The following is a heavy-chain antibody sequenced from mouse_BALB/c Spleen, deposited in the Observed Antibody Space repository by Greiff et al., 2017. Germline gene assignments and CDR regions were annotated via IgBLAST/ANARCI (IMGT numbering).Heavy chain of an antibody. CDR2: IDPANGNT. J-gene: IGHJ3*01. D-gene: IGHD2-4*01. CDR3: AREGYDYDGFAY. V-gene: IGHV14-3*02. Sequence: EVQLQQSGAELVKLGASVKLSCTASGFNIKDTYMHWVKQRPEQGLEWIGRIDPANGNTKYDPKFQGKATITADTSSNTAYLQLSSLTSEDTAVYYCAREGYDYDGFAYWGQGTLVTVSA. CDR1: GFNIKDTY.